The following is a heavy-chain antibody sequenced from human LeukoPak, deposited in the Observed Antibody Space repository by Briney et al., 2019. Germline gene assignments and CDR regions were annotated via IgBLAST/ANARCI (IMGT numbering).Heavy chain of an antibody. D-gene: IGHD3-10*01. CDR2: IKQDGREK. CDR3: AIDAYACGEGNYYQDNIDC. Sequence: PGGSLRLSCAASGLTFTSCWMSCARRAPGKGLEGVANIKQDGREKYYVDRVKRLFTISRHNAKHSVYLHMQTLRAEHGAVFHWAIDAYACGEGNYYQDNIDCWGQGTLVTVSS. V-gene: IGHV3-7*01. CDR1: GLTFTSCW. J-gene: IGHJ4*02.